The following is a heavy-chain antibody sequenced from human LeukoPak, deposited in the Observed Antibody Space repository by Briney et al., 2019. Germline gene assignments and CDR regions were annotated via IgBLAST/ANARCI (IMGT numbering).Heavy chain of an antibody. D-gene: IGHD3-22*01. V-gene: IGHV3-15*04. CDR1: GFTLSNAW. CDR2: IGSKTEGGTT. J-gene: IGHJ4*02. Sequence: GGSLRLSCAASGFTLSNAWMSWVRQAPGKGLEWVGRIGSKTEGGTTEYAAPVKGRFTISRGDTKNTLYLQMYSLKTEDTAVYYCTKYYYDSSGFYYHYDYWGQGTLVTVSS. CDR3: TKYYYDSSGFYYHYDY.